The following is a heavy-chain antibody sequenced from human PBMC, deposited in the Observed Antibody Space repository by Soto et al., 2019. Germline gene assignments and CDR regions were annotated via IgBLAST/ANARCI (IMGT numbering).Heavy chain of an antibody. D-gene: IGHD1-26*01. CDR2: ISAYNGNT. J-gene: IGHJ4*02. CDR1: GYTFTSYG. V-gene: IGHV1-18*01. Sequence: QVQLVQSGAEVKKPGASVKVSCKASGYTFTSYGISWVRQAPGQGLEWMGWISAYNGNTTYAQKHQGRVTMTTDTSARTALVQLTSLRSEDTAEYYWARDGGYSGSYLAQASLGTVSS. CDR3: ARDGGYSGSY.